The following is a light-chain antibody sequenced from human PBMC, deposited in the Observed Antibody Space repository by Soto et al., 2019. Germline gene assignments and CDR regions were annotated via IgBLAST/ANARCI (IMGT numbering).Light chain of an antibody. Sequence: EFVLTQSPGTLSLSPGERATLSCRASQSVSSSYLAWYQQKPGQAPRLLIYGASSRATGIPDRFSGSGSGTDFTLTISRLEPEDFAVYYCQQYDHWPPATFGQGTKVDIK. CDR2: GAS. CDR3: QQYDHWPPAT. J-gene: IGKJ1*01. CDR1: QSVSSSY. V-gene: IGKV3-20*01.